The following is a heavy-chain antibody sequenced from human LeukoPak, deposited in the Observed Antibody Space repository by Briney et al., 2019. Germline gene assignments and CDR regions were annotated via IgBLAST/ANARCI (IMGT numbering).Heavy chain of an antibody. CDR3: ARIRWMDS. CDR2: INPNSDT. CDR1: GYTFTDYD. V-gene: IGHV1-2*02. J-gene: IGHJ5*01. Sequence: ASVKVSCKASGYTFTDYDMHWSRQAPGQRLEWMGWINPNSDTNYAQKFQGRVTMTRDTSTSTGYMELTRLTSDDTAVYFCARIRWMDSWGQGTLVTVSS.